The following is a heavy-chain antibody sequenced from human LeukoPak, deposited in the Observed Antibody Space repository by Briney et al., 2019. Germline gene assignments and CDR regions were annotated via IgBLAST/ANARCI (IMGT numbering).Heavy chain of an antibody. J-gene: IGHJ4*02. D-gene: IGHD3-10*01. V-gene: IGHV1-8*01. CDR2: MNPNSGNT. CDR1: GYTFTSYD. CDR3: ARERYYYGSGESDY. Sequence: ASVNVSCKASGYTFTSYDINWVRQATGQGLEWMGWMNPNSGNTGYAQKFQGRVTMTRNTSISTAYMELSSLRADDTAVYYCARERYYYGSGESDYWGQGTLVTVSS.